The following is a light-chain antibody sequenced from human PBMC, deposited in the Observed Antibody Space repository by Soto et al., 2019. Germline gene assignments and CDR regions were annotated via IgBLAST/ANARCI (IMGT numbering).Light chain of an antibody. Sequence: EVVMTQSPLSLPVTPGQPASISCSSSQSLVYSDGNTYLNWFQQTPGQSPRRLIENVSNRDSGVPDRFSGRGSGTDFTLNISRVEAEDVGIYYCMQGKYLPRTFGQGTKVEIK. J-gene: IGKJ1*01. CDR2: NVS. V-gene: IGKV2-30*01. CDR3: MQGKYLPRT. CDR1: QSLVYSDGNTY.